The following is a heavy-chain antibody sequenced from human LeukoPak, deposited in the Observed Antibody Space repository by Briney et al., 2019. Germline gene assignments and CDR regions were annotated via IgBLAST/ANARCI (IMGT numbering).Heavy chain of an antibody. D-gene: IGHD6-13*01. CDR1: GFTFSSYG. J-gene: IGHJ4*02. V-gene: IGHV3-30*03. CDR2: ISYDGSNK. Sequence: GSLRLSCAASGFTFSSYGMHWVRQAPGKGLEWVAVISYDGSNKYYADSVKGRFTISRDNSKNTLYLQMNSLRAEDTAVYYCARGKSSSWLNWGQGTLVTVSS. CDR3: ARGKSSSWLN.